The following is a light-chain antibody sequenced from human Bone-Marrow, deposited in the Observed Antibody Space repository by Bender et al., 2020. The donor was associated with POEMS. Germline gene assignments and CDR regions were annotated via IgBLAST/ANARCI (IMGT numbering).Light chain of an antibody. J-gene: IGLJ3*02. Sequence: QLVLTQSPSASASLGASVRLTCVLSDRHSHFPIAWHQQQPDKGPQYLMIVYNDGSHTKGDGVPDRFSGSGSGAERFLTISRLQSEDEADYYCQTWDTGTRVFGGGTKLTVV. V-gene: IGLV4-69*01. CDR3: QTWDTGTRV. CDR1: DRHSHFP. CDR2: VYNDGSH.